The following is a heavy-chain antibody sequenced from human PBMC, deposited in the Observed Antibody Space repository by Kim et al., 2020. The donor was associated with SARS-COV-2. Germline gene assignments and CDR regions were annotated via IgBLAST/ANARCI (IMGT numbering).Heavy chain of an antibody. J-gene: IGHJ4*02. CDR2: ISAYNGNT. CDR3: ARDRVITMVRGVIITTDY. Sequence: ASVKVSCKASGYTFTSYGISWVRQAPGQGLEWMGWISAYNGNTNYAQKLQGRVTMTTDTSTSTAYMELRSLRSDDTAVYYCARDRVITMVRGVIITTDYWGQGTLVTVSS. CDR1: GYTFTSYG. D-gene: IGHD3-10*01. V-gene: IGHV1-18*04.